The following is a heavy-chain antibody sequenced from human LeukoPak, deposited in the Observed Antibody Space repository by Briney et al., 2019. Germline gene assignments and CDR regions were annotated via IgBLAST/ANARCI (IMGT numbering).Heavy chain of an antibody. CDR1: GFTFSSYW. CDR3: ARYMVTAAFDI. Sequence: PGGSLRLSCAASGFTFSSYWMSWVRQAPGKGLEWVANIKQDGSKKYNVDSVKGRFTISRDNAKNSLYLQMNSLRAEDMAVYYCARYMVTAAFDIWGQGTMVTVSS. J-gene: IGHJ3*02. D-gene: IGHD4-23*01. V-gene: IGHV3-7*01. CDR2: IKQDGSKK.